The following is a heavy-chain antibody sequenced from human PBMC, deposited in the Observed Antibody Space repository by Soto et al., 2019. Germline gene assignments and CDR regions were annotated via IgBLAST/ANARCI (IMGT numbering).Heavy chain of an antibody. CDR2: ISSSSSYT. J-gene: IGHJ6*02. V-gene: IGHV3-11*05. D-gene: IGHD5-18*01. Sequence: PGGSLRLSCAASGFTFSDYYMSWIRQAPGKGLEWVSYISSSSSYTNYADSVKGRFTISRDNAKNSLYLQMNSLRAEDTAVYYCARDRADTAMGPYYYYGMDVWGQGTTVTVSS. CDR3: ARDRADTAMGPYYYYGMDV. CDR1: GFTFSDYY.